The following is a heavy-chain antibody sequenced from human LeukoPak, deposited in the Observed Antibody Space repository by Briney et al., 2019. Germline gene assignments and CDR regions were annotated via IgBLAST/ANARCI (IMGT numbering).Heavy chain of an antibody. V-gene: IGHV3-21*04. J-gene: IGHJ4*02. CDR2: ISSSGSTI. CDR1: GFTFSSYA. D-gene: IGHD2-2*02. CDR3: ARGIQYCSSTSCYMVPREEYYFDY. Sequence: SGGSLRLSCAASGFTFSSYAMSWVRQAPGKGLEWVSAISSSGSTIYYADSVKGRFTISRDNAKNSLYLQMNSLRAEDTAVYYCARGIQYCSSTSCYMVPREEYYFDYWGQGTLVTVSS.